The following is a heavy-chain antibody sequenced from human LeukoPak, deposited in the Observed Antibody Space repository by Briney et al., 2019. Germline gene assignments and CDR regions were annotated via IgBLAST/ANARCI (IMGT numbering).Heavy chain of an antibody. CDR1: GYSFTSYW. D-gene: IGHD3-9*01. CDR2: IYPGDPDT. J-gene: IGHJ6*03. V-gene: IGHV5-51*01. Sequence: GEFLKISXKGSGYSFTSYWIGWVRQMPGKGLEWMGIIYPGDPDTRYSPSFQGQVTISADKSISTAYLQWSSLKASDTAMYYCARLRRQYGILTGYLYYMDVWGKRTTVTVSS. CDR3: ARLRRQYGILTGYLYYMDV.